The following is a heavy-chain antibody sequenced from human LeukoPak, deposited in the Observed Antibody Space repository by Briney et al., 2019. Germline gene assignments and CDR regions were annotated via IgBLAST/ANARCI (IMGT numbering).Heavy chain of an antibody. Sequence: GGSLRLSCAASGFTFSSYAMSWVRQAPGKGLEWVSAISGSGGSTYYADSVKGRFTISRDNSKNSLYLQMNSLRAEDTAVYYCARPGVVPAAKGPFDPWGQGTLVTVSS. CDR3: ARPGVVPAAKGPFDP. J-gene: IGHJ5*02. CDR2: ISGSGGST. D-gene: IGHD2-2*01. V-gene: IGHV3-23*01. CDR1: GFTFSSYA.